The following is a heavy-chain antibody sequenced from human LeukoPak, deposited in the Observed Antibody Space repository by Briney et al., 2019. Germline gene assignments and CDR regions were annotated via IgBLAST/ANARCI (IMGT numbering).Heavy chain of an antibody. CDR3: ARPRSTVGVTGLDC. CDR2: NNSSGGT. CDR1: GFTVSSYY. D-gene: IGHD1-26*01. J-gene: IGHJ4*02. V-gene: IGHV3-66*04. Sequence: GGSLRLSCAASGFTVSSYYMSWVRPAPGKGLEWVSINNSSGGTYYADSARGRFTISRDSFKNTLYLQRNSRGAEDTAVYYCARPRSTVGVTGLDCWGQGTLVTVSA.